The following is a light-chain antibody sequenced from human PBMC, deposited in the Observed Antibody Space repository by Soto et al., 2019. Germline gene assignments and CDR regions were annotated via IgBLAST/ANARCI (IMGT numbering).Light chain of an antibody. Sequence: IQLTQSPSFLSASVGDRVTITCRASQGISSYLAWYQQKPGKAPKLLIYAASTLQSGVPSRFSGSRSGTEFTLTISSLQPEDFATYYCQQHNSYPLTFGGGTKVEIK. J-gene: IGKJ4*01. CDR1: QGISSY. CDR3: QQHNSYPLT. V-gene: IGKV1-9*01. CDR2: AAS.